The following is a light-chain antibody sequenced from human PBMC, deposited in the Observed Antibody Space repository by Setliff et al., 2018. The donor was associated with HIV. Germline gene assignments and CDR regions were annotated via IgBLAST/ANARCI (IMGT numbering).Light chain of an antibody. CDR1: ISDIGSYNL. V-gene: IGLV2-23*02. Sequence: QSALTQPASVSASPGQSIIISCTGTISDIGSYNLVSWYQQRPGTAPHLIIYEVNKRPSGVSNRFSGSKSGNTASLAISGLQADDEADYYCCSYAGSDTFVVFGTGTKVTVL. CDR3: CSYAGSDTFVV. CDR2: EVN. J-gene: IGLJ1*01.